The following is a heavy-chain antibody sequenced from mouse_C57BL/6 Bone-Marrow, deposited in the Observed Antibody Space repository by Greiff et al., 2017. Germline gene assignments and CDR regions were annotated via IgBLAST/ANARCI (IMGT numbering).Heavy chain of an antibody. CDR1: GFSFSSYG. Sequence: DVKLVESGGDLVKPGGSLKLSCAASGFSFSSYGMSWVRQTLDKRLVWVATISSGGSYTYYPDSVKGRFTIARDKAKNTLYLQMSSLKSEDTAMYYCARHWDFDYWGQGTTLTVSS. D-gene: IGHD4-1*01. CDR2: ISSGGSYT. CDR3: ARHWDFDY. J-gene: IGHJ2*01. V-gene: IGHV5-6*02.